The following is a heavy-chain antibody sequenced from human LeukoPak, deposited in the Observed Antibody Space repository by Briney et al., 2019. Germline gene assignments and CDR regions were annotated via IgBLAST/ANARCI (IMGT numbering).Heavy chain of an antibody. Sequence: PSQTLSLTCAVSGGSISSGGYSWSWIRQPPGKGLEWIGYIYHSGSTYYNPSLKSRVTISVDTSKNQFSLKLSSVTAADTAVYYCARVDTMIDDWGQGTLVTVSS. D-gene: IGHD3-22*01. CDR1: GGSISSGGYS. J-gene: IGHJ4*02. CDR2: IYHSGST. CDR3: ARVDTMIDD. V-gene: IGHV4-30-2*01.